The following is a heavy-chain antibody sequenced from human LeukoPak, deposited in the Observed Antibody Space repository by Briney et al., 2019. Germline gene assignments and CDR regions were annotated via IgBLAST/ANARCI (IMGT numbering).Heavy chain of an antibody. J-gene: IGHJ4*02. D-gene: IGHD6-6*01. Sequence: PGGSLRLSCAASGFTFSSYSMNWVRQAPGKGLEWVSSISSSSSYIYYADSVKGRFTISRDNAKNSLYLQMNSLRAEDTAVYYCARLGGSSTGYFDYWGQGTLVTVSS. CDR1: GFTFSSYS. V-gene: IGHV3-21*01. CDR2: ISSSSSYI. CDR3: ARLGGSSTGYFDY.